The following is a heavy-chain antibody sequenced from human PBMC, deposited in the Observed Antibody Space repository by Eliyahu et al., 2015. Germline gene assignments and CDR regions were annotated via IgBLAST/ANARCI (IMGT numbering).Heavy chain of an antibody. Sequence: QVQLVESGGGVVQPGRSLRLSCAASGFXFSSXGLPXXXQAPGKGLEWVAVISYDGSNKYYADSVKGRFTISRDNSKNTLYLQMNSLRAEDTAVYYCARDIELDQKYYDILTGSWTRGMDVWGQGTTVTVSS. CDR2: ISYDGSNK. D-gene: IGHD3-9*01. V-gene: IGHV3-30*03. J-gene: IGHJ6*02. CDR3: ARDIELDQKYYDILTGSWTRGMDV. CDR1: GFXFSSXG.